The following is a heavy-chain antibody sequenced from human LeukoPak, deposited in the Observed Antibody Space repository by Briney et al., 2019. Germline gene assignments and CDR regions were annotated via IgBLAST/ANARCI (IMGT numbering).Heavy chain of an antibody. CDR3: ARRSHYYDSSGYLNWFDP. Sequence: TETLSLTCAVYGGSFSGYYWSWIRQPPGKGLEWIGEINHSGSTNYNPSLKSRVTISVDTSKNQFSLKLSSVTAADTAVYYCARRSHYYDSSGYLNWFDPWGQGTLVTVSS. CDR1: GGSFSGYY. D-gene: IGHD3-22*01. CDR2: INHSGST. J-gene: IGHJ5*02. V-gene: IGHV4-34*01.